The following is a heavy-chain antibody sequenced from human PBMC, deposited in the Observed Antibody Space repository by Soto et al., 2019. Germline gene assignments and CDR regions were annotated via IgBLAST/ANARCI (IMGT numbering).Heavy chain of an antibody. Sequence: PSETLSLTCTVSGGSISSGGYYWSWIRQHPGKGLEWIGYIYYSGSTYYNPSLKSRVTISVDTSKNQFSLKLSSVTAADTAVYYCARTLGSTGYDVYYYHGMDVWGQGTTVTVSS. V-gene: IGHV4-31*03. D-gene: IGHD3-9*01. CDR2: IYYSGST. J-gene: IGHJ6*02. CDR1: GGSISSGGYY. CDR3: ARTLGSTGYDVYYYHGMDV.